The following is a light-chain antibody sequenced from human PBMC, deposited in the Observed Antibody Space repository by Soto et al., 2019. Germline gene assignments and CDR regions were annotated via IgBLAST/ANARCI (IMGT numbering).Light chain of an antibody. CDR3: QQFRSFPIT. CDR1: QDIGSH. V-gene: IGKV1D-16*01. Sequence: DIQMTQSPSSLSASVGDRVTITCRASQDIGSHLAWYQQKPKKAPKSLIYFASTLQSGVPSRFSASGSGTDFTLTISSLQPEDFATYYCQQFRSFPITFGQGTRLEIK. CDR2: FAS. J-gene: IGKJ5*01.